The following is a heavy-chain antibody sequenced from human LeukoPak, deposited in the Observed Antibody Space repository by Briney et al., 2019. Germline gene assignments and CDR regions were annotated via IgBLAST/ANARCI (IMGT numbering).Heavy chain of an antibody. V-gene: IGHV3-7*01. CDR2: MNHDGSEK. CDR3: ARDPTYCGGDCPTR. CDR1: GFTFSSYW. J-gene: IGHJ3*01. D-gene: IGHD2-21*02. Sequence: GGSLRLSCAASGFTFSSYWMNWVRQAPGKGLEWVANMNHDGSEKYCIDSVKGRFTISRDNAKNSLYLQINSLRAEDTAVYYCARDPTYCGGDCPTRWGQGTMVTVSS.